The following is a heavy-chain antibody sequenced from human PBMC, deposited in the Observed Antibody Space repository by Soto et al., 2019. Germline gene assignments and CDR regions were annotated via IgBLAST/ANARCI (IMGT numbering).Heavy chain of an antibody. V-gene: IGHV4-31*03. CDR1: GGSINSGGYC. Sequence: QVQLQESGPGLLKPSPTLSLTCTVSGGSINSGGYCWSWIRQHPGKGLDWIGCISYGGSTSYNPSLKSRVTISVDTSKNQFSLKLTSVTAADTAVDYCSRGILVWGQGALITVSS. CDR3: SRGILV. J-gene: IGHJ4*02. CDR2: ISYGGST. D-gene: IGHD5-18*01.